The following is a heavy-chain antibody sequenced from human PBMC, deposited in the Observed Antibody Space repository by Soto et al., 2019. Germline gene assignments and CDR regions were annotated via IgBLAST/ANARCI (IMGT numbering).Heavy chain of an antibody. Sequence: SVKVSCKASGGTFSSYAISWVRQAPGQGLEWMGGIIPIFGTANYAQKFQGRVTITADKSTSPAYMELSSLRSEGTAVYYCARNAACTNCVCYINRGWFDPWGQGTLVSVSS. CDR2: IIPIFGTA. D-gene: IGHD2-8*01. CDR3: ARNAACTNCVCYINRGWFDP. V-gene: IGHV1-69*06. CDR1: GGTFSSYA. J-gene: IGHJ5*02.